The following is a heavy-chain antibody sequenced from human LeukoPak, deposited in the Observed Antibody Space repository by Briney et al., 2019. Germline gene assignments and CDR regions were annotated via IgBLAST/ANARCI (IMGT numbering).Heavy chain of an antibody. CDR1: GGSFSGYY. J-gene: IGHJ4*02. Sequence: ETLSLTCAVYGGSFSGYYWSWVRQAPGKGLEWVSVIYSGGSTYYADSVKGRFTISRDNSKNTLYLQMNSLRAEDTAVYYCARLIGVGATSYFDYWGQGTPVTVSS. CDR3: ARLIGVGATSYFDY. D-gene: IGHD1-26*01. V-gene: IGHV3-53*01. CDR2: IYSGGST.